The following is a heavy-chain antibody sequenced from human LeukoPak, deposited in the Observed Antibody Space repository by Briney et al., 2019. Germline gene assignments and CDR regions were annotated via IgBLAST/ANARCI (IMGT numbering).Heavy chain of an antibody. CDR1: GFTFSDYG. V-gene: IGHV3-30*18. D-gene: IGHD2-21*02. J-gene: IGHJ4*02. CDR2: ISYDGSNK. Sequence: EPGGSLRLSCAASGFTFSDYGIHWVRQPPGKGLEWVAVISYDGSNKYYADSVKGRFTISRDNSKNTLYLQMNSLRPEDTALYHCAKEVDCPSDCLFFHSWGQGTLVTVSS. CDR3: AKEVDCPSDCLFFHS.